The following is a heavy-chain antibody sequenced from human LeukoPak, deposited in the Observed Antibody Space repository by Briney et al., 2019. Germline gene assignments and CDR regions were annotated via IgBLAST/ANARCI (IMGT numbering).Heavy chain of an antibody. D-gene: IGHD6-13*01. CDR3: ASSRRDSSSWYPYWYFDL. J-gene: IGHJ2*01. CDR1: GGSISNYY. Sequence: PSETLSLTCTVSGGSISNYYWSWIRQPPGKGLEWIGYIYYSGSTNYNPSLKSRVTMSVDTSKNQFSLKLSSVTAADTAVYYCASSRRDSSSWYPYWYFDLWGRGTLVTVSS. CDR2: IYYSGST. V-gene: IGHV4-59*12.